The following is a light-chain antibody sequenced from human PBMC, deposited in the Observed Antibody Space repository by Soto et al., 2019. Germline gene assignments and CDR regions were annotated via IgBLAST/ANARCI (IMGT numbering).Light chain of an antibody. CDR3: LQYNNWPLT. CDR1: QSVSSN. J-gene: IGKJ4*01. CDR2: GAS. Sequence: EIVMTQPPATLSVSPGERATLSCRASQSVSSNLAWYQQKPGQAPRLLIYGASTRATGIPARFSGSGSGTEFTLTISSLQSEDFAVYYCLQYNNWPLTFGGGTKVEIK. V-gene: IGKV3-15*01.